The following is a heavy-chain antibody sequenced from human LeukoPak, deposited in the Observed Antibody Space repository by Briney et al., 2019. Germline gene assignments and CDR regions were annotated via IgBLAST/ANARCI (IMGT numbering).Heavy chain of an antibody. CDR3: AKSLHDSTTFWSEFRGFDV. Sequence: GGSLRLSCTASGIPFWRHAMNVVRQAPGKGLGWVSGIYGAATATYYADSVKGRFTISRDNSKNTLWLQMNSLRAEDTAVYYCAKSLHDSTTFWSEFRGFDVWGQGTMVTVSS. V-gene: IGHV3-23*01. CDR2: IYGAATAT. J-gene: IGHJ3*01. CDR1: GIPFWRHA. D-gene: IGHD2/OR15-2a*01.